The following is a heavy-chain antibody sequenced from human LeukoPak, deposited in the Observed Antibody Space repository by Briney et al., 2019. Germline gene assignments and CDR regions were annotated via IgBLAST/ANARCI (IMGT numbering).Heavy chain of an antibody. CDR3: ARGAYGDK. CDR1: GYTLTSYG. D-gene: IGHD4-17*01. V-gene: IGHV1-18*01. Sequence: ASVKVSCKASGYTLTSYGINWMRRAPGQGLEWMGWISTQGGNTNYAQKVQGRLTLTTDRSTNTAYMELRSLRSDDTAVYYCARGAYGDKWGQGTMVTVSS. CDR2: ISTQGGNT. J-gene: IGHJ4*02.